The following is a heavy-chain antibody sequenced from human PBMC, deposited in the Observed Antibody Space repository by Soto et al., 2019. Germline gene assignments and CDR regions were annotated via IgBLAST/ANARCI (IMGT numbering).Heavy chain of an antibody. Sequence: QVQLVQSGAEVKKPGSSVKVSCKASGDTFSSYAISWVRQAPGQGLEWMGGIIPIFGTANYAQKFQGRVTITADESTSTAYMELSSLRSEDTAVYYCVSSLRGTDYYYYYGMDVWGQGTTVTVSS. D-gene: IGHD2-15*01. J-gene: IGHJ6*02. CDR1: GDTFSSYA. CDR3: VSSLRGTDYYYYYGMDV. V-gene: IGHV1-69*01. CDR2: IIPIFGTA.